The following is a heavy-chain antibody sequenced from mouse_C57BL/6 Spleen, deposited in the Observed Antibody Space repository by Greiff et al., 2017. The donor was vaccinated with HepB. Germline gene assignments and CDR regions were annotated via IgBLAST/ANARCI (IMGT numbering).Heavy chain of an antibody. CDR2: IYPGDGDT. J-gene: IGHJ4*01. V-gene: IGHV1-82*01. CDR1: GYAFSSSW. CDR3: ARVEGYAMDY. Sequence: VKLMESGPELVKPGASVKISCKASGYAFSSSWMNWVKQRPGKGLEWIGRIYPGDGDTNYNGKFKGKATLTADKSSSTAYMQLSSLTSEDSAVYFCARVEGYAMDYWGQGTSVTGSS.